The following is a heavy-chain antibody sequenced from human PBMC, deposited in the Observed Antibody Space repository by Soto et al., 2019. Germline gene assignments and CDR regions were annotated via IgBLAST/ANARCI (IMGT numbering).Heavy chain of an antibody. CDR3: APLSVSLSGPYGIRV. D-gene: IGHD2-15*01. CDR1: GYSVTSSDYY. Sequence: SETLSLTCSVSGYSVTSSDYYWAWIRQPPGKGLEWIGSMFYSGLTYYNPSLKSRVTLSVDTSKNQFSVRLNSVTAADTAVYYCAPLSVSLSGPYGIRVWGQGTTVTVSS. V-gene: IGHV4-39*01. CDR2: MFYSGLT. J-gene: IGHJ6*02.